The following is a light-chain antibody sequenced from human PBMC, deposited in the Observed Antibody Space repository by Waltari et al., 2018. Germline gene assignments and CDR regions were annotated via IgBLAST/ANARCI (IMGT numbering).Light chain of an antibody. J-gene: IGKJ5*01. CDR3: QQYYSTPPIT. Sequence: DIVMTQSPDSLAVSLGERATINCKSSQSVLYSSNNKNYLAWYQQKPGQPPQLLIYWASTRESGVPDRFSGSGSGPDFTLTISSLQAEDVAVYYCQQYYSTPPITFGQGTRLEIK. CDR1: QSVLYSSNNKNY. V-gene: IGKV4-1*01. CDR2: WAS.